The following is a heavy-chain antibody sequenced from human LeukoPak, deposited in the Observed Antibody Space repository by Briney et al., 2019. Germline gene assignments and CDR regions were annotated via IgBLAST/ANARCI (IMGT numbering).Heavy chain of an antibody. CDR1: GFTFSSYW. J-gene: IGHJ4*02. CDR2: INSDGSST. V-gene: IGHV3-74*01. CDR3: ARAPKVVAATGLDY. Sequence: GGSLRLSCAASGFTFSSYWMHWVRQAPGKGLVWVSRINSDGSSTSYADSVKGRFTISRDNAKNTLYLQMNSLRAEDTAVYYCARAPKVVAATGLDYWGQGTLVTVSS. D-gene: IGHD2-15*01.